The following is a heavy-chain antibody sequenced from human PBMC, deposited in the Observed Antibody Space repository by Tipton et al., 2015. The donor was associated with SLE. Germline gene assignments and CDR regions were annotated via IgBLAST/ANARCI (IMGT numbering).Heavy chain of an antibody. Sequence: SLRLSCAASGFTFSSYWMHWVRQAPGKGLVWVSRINSDGSSTSYADSVKGRFTISRDNAKNTLYLQMNSLRAEDTAVYYCAREGSGGAALDYWGQGTLVTVSS. CDR1: GFTFSSYW. V-gene: IGHV3-74*01. CDR2: INSDGSST. D-gene: IGHD1-26*01. J-gene: IGHJ4*02. CDR3: AREGSGGAALDY.